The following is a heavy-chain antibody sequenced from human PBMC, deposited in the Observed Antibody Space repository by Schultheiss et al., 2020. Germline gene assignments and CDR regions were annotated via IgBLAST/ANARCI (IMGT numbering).Heavy chain of an antibody. Sequence: ASVKVSCKASGYTFTSYGISWVRQAPGQGLEWMGWISAYNGNTNYAQKLQGRVTITADESTSTAYMELSSLRSEDTAVYYCARDLGLAGRHDFWSGYIDYWGQGTLVTVSS. CDR3: ARDLGLAGRHDFWSGYIDY. CDR1: GYTFTSYG. D-gene: IGHD3-3*01. CDR2: ISAYNGNT. J-gene: IGHJ4*02. V-gene: IGHV1-18*01.